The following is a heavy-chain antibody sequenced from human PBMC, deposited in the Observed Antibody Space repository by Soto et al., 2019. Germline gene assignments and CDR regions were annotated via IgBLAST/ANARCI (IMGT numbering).Heavy chain of an antibody. CDR2: INHSGST. CDR1: GGSFSGYY. V-gene: IGHV4-34*01. CDR3: ARGGRLVRYYYYGMDV. Sequence: SETLSLTCAVYGGSFSGYYWSWIRQPPGKGLEWIGEINHSGSTNYNPSLKSRVTISVDTSKNQFSLKLSSVTAADTAVYYCARGGRLVRYYYYGMDVWGQGTTVTVS. D-gene: IGHD3-16*02. J-gene: IGHJ6*02.